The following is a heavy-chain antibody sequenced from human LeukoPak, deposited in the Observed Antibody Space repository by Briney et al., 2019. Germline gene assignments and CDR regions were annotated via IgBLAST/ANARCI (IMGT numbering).Heavy chain of an antibody. J-gene: IGHJ4*02. Sequence: GGSLRLSCAASGFSFFTSWMFWVRQAPGKGLVWVSLTSKDGRTTTYADSVKGRFTISRDNAKNSLYLQMNSLRVEDTAVYYCARAPYRWDYGSGSYYTGYWGQGTLVTVSS. CDR3: ARAPYRWDYGSGSYYTGY. D-gene: IGHD3-10*01. CDR2: TSKDGRTT. CDR1: GFSFFTSW. V-gene: IGHV3-74*01.